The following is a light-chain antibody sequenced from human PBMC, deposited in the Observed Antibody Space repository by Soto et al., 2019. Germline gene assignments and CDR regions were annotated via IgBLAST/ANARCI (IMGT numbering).Light chain of an antibody. CDR1: QSVGTY. J-gene: IGKJ2*01. V-gene: IGKV3-11*01. Sequence: EIVLTQSPATLSLSPGERATLSCRASQSVGTYLAWYQQKPGQAPRFLIYDASTRATGIPARFSGSGSGTDFPLTSSMLEHEDVAVYYWQHSSNWPPSFGQGTKLEIK. CDR2: DAS. CDR3: QHSSNWPPS.